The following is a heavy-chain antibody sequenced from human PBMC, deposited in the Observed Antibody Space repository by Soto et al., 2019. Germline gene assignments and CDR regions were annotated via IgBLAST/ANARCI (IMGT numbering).Heavy chain of an antibody. CDR1: GASITGTSY. Sequence: SETLSLTCTVSGASITGTSYWSWIRQPAGKGLEWIGRFSLSGTTNYNPSLRSRVTMSADVSKNQFSLRLTSVTAADTALYYCARGMAPPGAPAWYYFDSWGQGTLVTVSS. CDR2: FSLSGTT. V-gene: IGHV4-4*07. D-gene: IGHD6-13*01. CDR3: ARGMAPPGAPAWYYFDS. J-gene: IGHJ4*02.